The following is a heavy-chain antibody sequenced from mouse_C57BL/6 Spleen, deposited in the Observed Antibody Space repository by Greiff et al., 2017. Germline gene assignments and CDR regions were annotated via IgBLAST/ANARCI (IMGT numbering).Heavy chain of an antibody. CDR3: ATGEDNYAMDY. CDR2: ISYDGSN. V-gene: IGHV3-6*01. CDR1: GYSITSGYY. Sequence: EVQLQQSGPGLVKPSQSLSLTCSVTGYSITSGYYWNWIRQFPGNKLEWMGYISYDGSNNYNPSLKNRISITRDTSKNQFFLKLNSVTTEDTATYYCATGEDNYAMDYWGQGTSVTVSS. J-gene: IGHJ4*01.